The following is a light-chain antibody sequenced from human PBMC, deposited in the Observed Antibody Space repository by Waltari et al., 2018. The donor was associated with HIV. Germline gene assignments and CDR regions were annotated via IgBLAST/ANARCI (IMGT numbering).Light chain of an antibody. CDR1: SPNVGTNY. J-gene: IGLJ1*01. CDR2: RNK. V-gene: IGLV1-47*01. Sequence: QSVLTPPPSVSGTPGQRVTISCSGRSPNVGTNYLYWYQQLPGMATQLLIYRNKQRPSGVPDRFSGSKSGTSASLAISGLRSEDEADYYCAEGDDSVSGYVFGTGTEVSVL. CDR3: AEGDDSVSGYV.